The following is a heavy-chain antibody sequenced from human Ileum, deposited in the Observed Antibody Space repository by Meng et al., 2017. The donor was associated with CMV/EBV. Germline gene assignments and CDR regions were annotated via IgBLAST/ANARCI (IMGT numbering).Heavy chain of an antibody. CDR3: ARVFPYASGKEGFYYFAMDI. D-gene: IGHD3-10*01. J-gene: IGHJ6*02. CDR2: INKDGSEK. Sequence: ETLSLTCATSGFTFSRYRMSWVRQAPGKGLEWVANINKDGSEKHHVDSMKGRFTISRDNAKDSLYLQMNSLRAEDTAVYYCARVFPYASGKEGFYYFAMDIWGQGTTVTVSS. CDR1: GFTFSRYR. V-gene: IGHV3-7*01.